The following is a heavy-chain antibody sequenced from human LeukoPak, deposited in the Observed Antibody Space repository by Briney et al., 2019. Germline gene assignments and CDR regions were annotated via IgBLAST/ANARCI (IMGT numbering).Heavy chain of an antibody. CDR2: ITYSGST. D-gene: IGHD6-19*01. CDR1: GGSISNYF. CDR3: VRHTTSGWYQVVY. Sequence: NPSETLSLTRTVSGGSISNYFWSWIRQPPGKGLEWIGFITYSGSTDHNPSLKSRVTISVDASKNQFSLKLTSVTAADTAVYYCVRHTTSGWYQVVYWGQGTLVTVSS. J-gene: IGHJ4*02. V-gene: IGHV4-59*01.